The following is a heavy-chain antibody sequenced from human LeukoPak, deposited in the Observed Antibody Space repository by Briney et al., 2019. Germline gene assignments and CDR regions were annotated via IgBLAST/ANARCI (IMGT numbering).Heavy chain of an antibody. J-gene: IGHJ3*02. CDR2: IKPDGRET. CDR3: ARGGFNHAFDI. CDR1: GFTFSSYW. V-gene: IGHV3-7*01. Sequence: GGSLRLSCAASGFTFSSYWMNWVRQAPGKGLEWVANIKPDGRETYYMDSVKGRFTISRDNAKSSLFLQMNSLRAEDTAVYYCARGGFNHAFDIWGQGTLVTVSS.